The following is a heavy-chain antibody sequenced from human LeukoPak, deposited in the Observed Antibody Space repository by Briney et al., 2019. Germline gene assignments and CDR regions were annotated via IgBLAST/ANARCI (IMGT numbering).Heavy chain of an antibody. CDR2: IIPIFGTA. D-gene: IGHD1-14*01. CDR1: GGTFSSYA. J-gene: IGHJ4*02. Sequence: ASVKVSCKASGGTFSSYAISWVRQAPGQGLEWMGGIIPIFGTANYAQKFQGRVTITTGESTSTAYMELSSLRSEDTAVYYCARGHRRGTEIFDYWGQGTLVTVSS. V-gene: IGHV1-69*05. CDR3: ARGHRRGTEIFDY.